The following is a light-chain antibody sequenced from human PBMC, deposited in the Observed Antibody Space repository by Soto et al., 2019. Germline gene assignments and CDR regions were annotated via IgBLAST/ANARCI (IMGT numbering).Light chain of an antibody. V-gene: IGKV3-15*01. CDR1: PISST. CDR3: HQYDKWRYN. CDR2: GAF. J-gene: IGKJ2*01. Sequence: VVTQSPASLSVSPGDRVTISCRAGPISSTLAWHQQRPGQALRRLIYGAFVRATGVPTRFSGSGSWTEFTLTNNSLQSEDYEFYDCHQYDKWRYNFSQGTKLEIK.